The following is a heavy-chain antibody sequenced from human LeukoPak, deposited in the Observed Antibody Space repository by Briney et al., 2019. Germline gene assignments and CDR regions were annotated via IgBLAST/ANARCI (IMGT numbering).Heavy chain of an antibody. CDR1: GYTLTELS. V-gene: IGHV1-24*01. J-gene: IGHJ5*02. CDR2: FDPEDGET. CDR3: ATGSPSKGALPSWFDP. D-gene: IGHD4/OR15-4a*01. Sequence: ASVKVSCKVSGYTLTELSMHWVRQAPGKGLEWVGGFDPEDGETIYAQKFQGRFTMTEDTSTDTAYMELNSLRSEDTAVYYCATGSPSKGALPSWFDPRGQGTLVTVSS.